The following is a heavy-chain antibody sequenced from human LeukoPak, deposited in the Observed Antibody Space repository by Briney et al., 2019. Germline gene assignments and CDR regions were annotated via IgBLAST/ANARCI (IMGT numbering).Heavy chain of an antibody. Sequence: ASVKVSCKASEYTFTNYAMHWVRQAPGQRLEWMGWINTGDGYTKYSQNFQGRVTITRDTSASTAYMELSSLRSEDTAVYYCARGYNSGQSIWFDPWGQGTLVTVSS. J-gene: IGHJ5*02. V-gene: IGHV1-3*04. CDR3: ARGYNSGQSIWFDP. CDR1: EYTFTNYA. D-gene: IGHD6-19*01. CDR2: INTGDGYT.